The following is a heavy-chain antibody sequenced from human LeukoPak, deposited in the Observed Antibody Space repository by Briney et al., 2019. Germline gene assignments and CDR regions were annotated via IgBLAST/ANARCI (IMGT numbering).Heavy chain of an antibody. CDR3: ARDLLCFGEAPYYFDY. J-gene: IGHJ4*02. CDR2: ISSSGSTI. Sequence: PGGSLRLSCAASGFTFSDYYMSWIRQAPGKGLEWVSYISSSGSTIYYADSVKGRFTISRDNAKNSLYLQMNSLRAEDTAVYYCARDLLCFGEAPYYFDYWGQGTLVTVSS. D-gene: IGHD3-10*01. CDR1: GFTFSDYY. V-gene: IGHV3-11*01.